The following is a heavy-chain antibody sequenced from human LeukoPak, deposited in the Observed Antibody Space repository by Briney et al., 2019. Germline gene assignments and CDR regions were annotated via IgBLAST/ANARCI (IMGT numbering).Heavy chain of an antibody. Sequence: GGSLRLSCAASGFTVSSSYMSWVRQAPGKGLEWVSVIHSGGDTYYAESVKGRFTISRDNSKNTLYLQMNSLRAEDTAVYYCARDARGGYVLDSWGQGTLVTVSS. J-gene: IGHJ4*02. CDR3: ARDARGGYVLDS. CDR2: IHSGGDT. V-gene: IGHV3-53*01. D-gene: IGHD5-12*01. CDR1: GFTVSSSY.